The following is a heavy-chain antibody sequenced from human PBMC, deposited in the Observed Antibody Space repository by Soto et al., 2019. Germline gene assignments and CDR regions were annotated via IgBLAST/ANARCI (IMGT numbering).Heavy chain of an antibody. CDR3: AKVVRGVTCYVDF. CDR1: LFTISSYA. D-gene: IGHD3-10*01. J-gene: IGHJ4*02. V-gene: IGHV3-23*01. Sequence: EVPLLEAGGGLVQPGVSLTLSCVASLFTISSYAMSWVRQAPGKGPEWVSSITVSGDTTYYADSVKGRFAIARDNSENPLYPQTSSLTAEDTTVYFCAKVVRGVTCYVDFWGRGTLVTVSS. CDR2: ITVSGDTT.